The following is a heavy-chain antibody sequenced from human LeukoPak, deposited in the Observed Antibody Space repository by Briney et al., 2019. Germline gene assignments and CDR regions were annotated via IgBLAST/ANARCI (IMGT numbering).Heavy chain of an antibody. CDR1: GFTFSSYA. J-gene: IGHJ4*02. Sequence: GGSLRLSCAASGFTFSSYAMSWVRQAPRKGLEWVSVISARGSVYYPDSVKGRFTVSRDNSKNTVYLQMNSLRAEDTALYYCAKGRYDADYWGQGTLVIVSS. D-gene: IGHD1-1*01. CDR3: AKGRYDADY. V-gene: IGHV3-23*01. CDR2: ISARGSV.